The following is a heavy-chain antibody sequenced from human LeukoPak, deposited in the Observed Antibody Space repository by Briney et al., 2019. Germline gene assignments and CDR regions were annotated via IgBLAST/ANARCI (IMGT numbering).Heavy chain of an antibody. Sequence: PGGSLRLSCAASGFTFSSYWMSWVRQAPGKGLEWVANIKQDGSEKYYVDSVKGRFTISRDNAKNSLYLQMNSLRAEDTAVYYCASLGDTAMVAHTYWGQGTLVTVSS. CDR2: IKQDGSEK. D-gene: IGHD5-18*01. CDR1: GFTFSSYW. CDR3: ASLGDTAMVAHTY. J-gene: IGHJ4*02. V-gene: IGHV3-7*01.